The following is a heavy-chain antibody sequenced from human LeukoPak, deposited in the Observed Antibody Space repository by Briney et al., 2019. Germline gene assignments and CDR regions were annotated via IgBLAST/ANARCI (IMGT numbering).Heavy chain of an antibody. Sequence: NPSETLSLTCTVSGGSISSGDYYWSWIRQPPGKGLEWIGYIYYSGSTYYNPSLKSRVTISVDTSKNQSSLKLSSVTAADTAVYYCARKLGFYGSSCLDYWGQGTLVTVSS. CDR2: IYYSGST. J-gene: IGHJ4*02. D-gene: IGHD6-13*01. V-gene: IGHV4-30-4*08. CDR3: ARKLGFYGSSCLDY. CDR1: GGSISSGDYY.